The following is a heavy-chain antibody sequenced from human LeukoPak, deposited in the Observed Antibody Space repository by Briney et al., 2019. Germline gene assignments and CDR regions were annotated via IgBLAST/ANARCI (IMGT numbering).Heavy chain of an antibody. J-gene: IGHJ4*02. CDR2: INQEGSEK. V-gene: IGHV3-7*04. Sequence: LAGGSLRLSCAVSGYNFINAWMNWVRQVPGKGLEWVADINQEGSEKYYVDSVKGRFTISRDNAKNSLYLQMNSLRAEDTAVYYCARNPLRRFDYWGQGTLVTVPS. CDR1: GYNFINAW. CDR3: ARNPLRRFDY.